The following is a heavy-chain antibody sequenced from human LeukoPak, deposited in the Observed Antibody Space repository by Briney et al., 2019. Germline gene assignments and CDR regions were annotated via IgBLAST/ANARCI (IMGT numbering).Heavy chain of an antibody. Sequence: GGSLRPSCAASGFTFSSYAMSWVRQAPGKGLEWVSAISGSGGSTYYADSVKGRFTISRDNSKNTLYLQMNSLRAEDTAVYYCAKWAPITMIVVVGDAFDIWGQGTMVTVSS. CDR3: AKWAPITMIVVVGDAFDI. CDR2: ISGSGGST. CDR1: GFTFSSYA. D-gene: IGHD3-22*01. V-gene: IGHV3-23*01. J-gene: IGHJ3*02.